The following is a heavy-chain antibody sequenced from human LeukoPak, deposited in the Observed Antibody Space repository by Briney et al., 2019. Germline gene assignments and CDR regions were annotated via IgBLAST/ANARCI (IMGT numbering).Heavy chain of an antibody. CDR2: ISGSGGST. J-gene: IGHJ5*02. CDR1: GFTFSSYA. D-gene: IGHD6-13*01. CDR3: AKGKAAGLLDWFDP. Sequence: GGSLRLSCAASGFTFSSYAMSWVRQAPGKGLEWVSAISGSGGSTYYADSVKSRFTISRDNSKNTVYLQINNLGVEDAALYYCAKGKAAGLLDWFDPWGQGTLVTVSS. V-gene: IGHV3-23*01.